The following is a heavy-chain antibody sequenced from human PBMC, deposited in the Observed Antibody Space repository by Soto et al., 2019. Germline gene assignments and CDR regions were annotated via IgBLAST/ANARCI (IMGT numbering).Heavy chain of an antibody. CDR3: ARDGWSMDTWNDAHFDY. V-gene: IGHV1-18*01. Sequence: QVLLVQSGPEVKRPGASAMLSCQASGYTFTSFGLGWLRQAPGQGLEWVGWISALTGGMKFAPRFQGRIDLTIDRQSTTGNLELRSLTPDDTGAYFCARDGWSMDTWNDAHFDYWGRGALVSVSP. D-gene: IGHD1-1*01. CDR1: GYTFTSFG. J-gene: IGHJ4*02. CDR2: ISALTGGM.